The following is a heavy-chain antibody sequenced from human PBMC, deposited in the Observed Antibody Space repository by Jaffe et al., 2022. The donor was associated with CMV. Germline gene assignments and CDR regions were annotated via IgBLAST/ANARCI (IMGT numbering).Heavy chain of an antibody. V-gene: IGHV1-2*02. J-gene: IGHJ4*02. CDR3: ARVPRHLYSNYPHYFDY. CDR1: GYTFTGYY. D-gene: IGHD4-4*01. CDR2: INPNSGGT. Sequence: QVQLVQSGAEVKKPGASVKVSCKASGYTFTGYYMHWVRQAPGQGLEWMGWINPNSGGTNYAQKFQGRVTMTRDTSISTAYMELSRLRSDDTAVYYCARVPRHLYSNYPHYFDYWGQGTLVTVSS.